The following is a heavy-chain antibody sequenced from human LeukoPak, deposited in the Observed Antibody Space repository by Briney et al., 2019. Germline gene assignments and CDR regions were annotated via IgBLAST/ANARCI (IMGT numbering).Heavy chain of an antibody. V-gene: IGHV4-34*01. CDR3: ARRSYDFWSGYSDFDY. D-gene: IGHD3-3*01. Sequence: SETLSLTCAVYGGSFSGYYWSWIRQPPGKGLEWIGEINHGGSTNYNPSLKSRVTISVDTSKNQFSLKLSSVTAADTAVYYCARRSYDFWSGYSDFDYWGQGTLVTVPS. CDR1: GGSFSGYY. CDR2: INHGGST. J-gene: IGHJ4*02.